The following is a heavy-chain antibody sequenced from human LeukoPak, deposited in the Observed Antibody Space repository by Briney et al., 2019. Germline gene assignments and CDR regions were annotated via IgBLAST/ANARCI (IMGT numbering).Heavy chain of an antibody. CDR3: TTERWDGSSWNPFDY. CDR1: GFTFSNAW. V-gene: IGHV3-15*01. CDR2: IKSKTDGGTT. J-gene: IGHJ4*02. Sequence: GGSLRLSCAASGFTFSNAWMSWVRQAPGKGLEWVGRIKSKTDGGTTDYAAPVKGRFTISRDDSKNTLYLQMNSLKTEDTAVYYCTTERWDGSSWNPFDYWGQGTLVTVSS. D-gene: IGHD6-13*01.